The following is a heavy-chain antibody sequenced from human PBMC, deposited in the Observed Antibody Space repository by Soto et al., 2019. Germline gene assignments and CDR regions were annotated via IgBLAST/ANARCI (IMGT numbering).Heavy chain of an antibody. Sequence: SETLSLTCTVSGGSISSYYWSWIRQPPGKGLEWIGYIYYSGSTSYNPSLKSRVTISVDTSKNQFSLKLSSVTAADTAVYYCARVGVTGYSSSWYLNWFDPWGQGTLVTVSS. J-gene: IGHJ5*02. D-gene: IGHD6-13*01. CDR2: IYYSGST. CDR3: ARVGVTGYSSSWYLNWFDP. CDR1: GGSISSYY. V-gene: IGHV4-59*13.